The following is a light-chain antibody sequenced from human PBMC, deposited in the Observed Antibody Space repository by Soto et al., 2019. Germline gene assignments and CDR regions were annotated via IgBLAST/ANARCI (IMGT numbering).Light chain of an antibody. Sequence: EIVLTQSSGTLSLSPGERATLSCRASQSINNRYLAWYQQKPGQAPRLLIYAASSRATGIPDRFSGSGSGTDFILTIRRLEPDDFVVYLFQQFGRSPGFTFGPGTKVDIK. V-gene: IGKV3-20*01. CDR2: AAS. CDR1: QSINNRY. CDR3: QQFGRSPGFT. J-gene: IGKJ3*01.